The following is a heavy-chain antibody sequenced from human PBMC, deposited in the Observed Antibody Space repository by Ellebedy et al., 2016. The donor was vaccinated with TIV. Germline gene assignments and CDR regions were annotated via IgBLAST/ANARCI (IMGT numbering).Heavy chain of an antibody. V-gene: IGHV3-48*02. CDR3: ARDRGAAADPFFDY. J-gene: IGHJ4*02. CDR1: GFIFSSYS. D-gene: IGHD6-13*01. CDR2: ISSSSTI. Sequence: GESLKISXAASGFIFSSYSMNWVRQAPGKGLEWVSYISSSSTIYYADSVKGRFTISRDNAKNSLYLQMNSLRDEDTAVYYCARDRGAAADPFFDYWGQGTLVTVSS.